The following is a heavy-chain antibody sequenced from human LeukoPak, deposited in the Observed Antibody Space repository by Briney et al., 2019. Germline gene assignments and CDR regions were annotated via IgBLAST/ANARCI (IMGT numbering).Heavy chain of an antibody. CDR1: GFTFSSYA. CDR2: ISGSGGST. V-gene: IGHV3-23*01. D-gene: IGHD3-10*01. J-gene: IGHJ6*02. CDR3: AKSKGSPYDYCYYGMDV. Sequence: GGSLRLSCAASGFTFSSYAMSWVRQAPGKGLEWVSAISGSGGSTYYADSVKGRFTISRDNSKNTLYLQMNSLRAEDTAVYYCAKSKGSPYDYCYYGMDVWGQGTTVTVSS.